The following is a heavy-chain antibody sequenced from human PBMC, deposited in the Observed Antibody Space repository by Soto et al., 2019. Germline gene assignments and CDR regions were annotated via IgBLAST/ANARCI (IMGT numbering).Heavy chain of an antibody. CDR2: ISRSGNT. J-gene: IGHJ5*02. V-gene: IGHV4-34*04. Sequence: QVQLQQWGAGLLKPSETLSLSCAVYGGYFNDNYYTWVRQPPGKGLEWIGEISRSGNTKNIPSLKNRASISIVTSKTQVSLKVTSVTAADTAVYYCATSLWFGTQVELWGQGALVTVSS. D-gene: IGHD3-10*01. CDR1: GGYFNDNY. CDR3: ATSLWFGTQVEL.